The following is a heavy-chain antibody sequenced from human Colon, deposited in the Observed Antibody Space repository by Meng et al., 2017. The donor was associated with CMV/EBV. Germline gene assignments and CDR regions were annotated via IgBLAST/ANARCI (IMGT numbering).Heavy chain of an antibody. Sequence: SETLSLTCTVSGGSISSYYWSWIRQPPGQGLEWIGYISYSGSTNYNPSLKSRVTISVDTSKTQFSLKLSSVTAADTAVYYCARGSLAHYYYGMDVWGQGTTVTVSS. CDR1: GGSISSYY. J-gene: IGHJ6*02. CDR2: ISYSGST. CDR3: ARGSLAHYYYGMDV. V-gene: IGHV4-59*01.